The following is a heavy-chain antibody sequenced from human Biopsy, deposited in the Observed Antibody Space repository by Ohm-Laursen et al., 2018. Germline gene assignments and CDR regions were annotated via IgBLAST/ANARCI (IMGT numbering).Heavy chain of an antibody. Sequence: TLSLTCRVSDFPLSSGAFYWSWIRQRPGKGLEWIGYIYYSGTTSFNPSLESRVTMSVDTSANHFSLKLNSVTAADTALYYCARSPASTWTGYFESWGQGSLVTVSS. CDR3: ARSPASTWTGYFES. D-gene: IGHD6-13*01. J-gene: IGHJ4*02. V-gene: IGHV4-31*03. CDR2: IYYSGTT. CDR1: DFPLSSGAFY.